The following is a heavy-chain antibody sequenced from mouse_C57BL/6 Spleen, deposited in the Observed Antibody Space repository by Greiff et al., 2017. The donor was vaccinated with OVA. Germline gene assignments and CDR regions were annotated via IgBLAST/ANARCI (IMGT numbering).Heavy chain of an antibody. D-gene: IGHD2-5*01. J-gene: IGHJ4*01. CDR2: IWSGGST. V-gene: IGHV2-2*01. Sequence: VKLMESGPGLVQPSQSLSITCTVSGFSLTSYGVHWVRQSPGKGLEWLGVIWSGGSTDYNAAFISRLSISKDNSKSQVFFKMNSLQADDTATYYCARNSGYSNYPMDYWGQGTSVTVSS. CDR1: GFSLTSYG. CDR3: ARNSGYSNYPMDY.